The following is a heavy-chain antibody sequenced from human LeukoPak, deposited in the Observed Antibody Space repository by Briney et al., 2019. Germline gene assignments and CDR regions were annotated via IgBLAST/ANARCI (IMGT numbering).Heavy chain of an antibody. CDR1: GGSFSGYY. J-gene: IGHJ4*02. V-gene: IGHV4-34*01. Sequence: SETLSLTCAVYGGSFSGYYWSWIRKPPGKGLEWMGEINHSGSTNYNPSLKSRVTISVDTSKNQFSLKLSSVTAADTAVYYCARQPKAYDYVWGSYRPLFYFDYWGQGTLVTVSS. CDR2: INHSGST. D-gene: IGHD3-16*02. CDR3: ARQPKAYDYVWGSYRPLFYFDY.